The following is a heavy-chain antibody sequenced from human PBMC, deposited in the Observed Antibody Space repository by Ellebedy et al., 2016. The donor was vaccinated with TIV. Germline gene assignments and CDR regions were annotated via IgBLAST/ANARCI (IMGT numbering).Heavy chain of an antibody. CDR1: GFTIKNYW. V-gene: IGHV3-74*01. CDR2: INGDGTNT. J-gene: IGHJ6*02. Sequence: PGGSLRLSCVASGFTIKNYWMHWVRQAPGKGLVWVSYINGDGTNTNYADSEKGRFTISRDDAKNTVYLQMNSLRAEDTAVYYCARGKYRGMDVWGQGTTVTVSS. D-gene: IGHD5-12*01. CDR3: ARGKYRGMDV.